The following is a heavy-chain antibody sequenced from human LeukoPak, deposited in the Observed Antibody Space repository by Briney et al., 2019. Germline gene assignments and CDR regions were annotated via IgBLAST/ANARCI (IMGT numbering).Heavy chain of an antibody. D-gene: IGHD1-7*01. J-gene: IGHJ4*02. V-gene: IGHV4-59*08. CDR3: ARVGPQYNWNCGSYYFDY. Sequence: SETLFLTCTVSGGSISSYYWSWIRQPPGRGLEWIGYIYYSGSTNYNPSLKSRVTISVDTSKNQFSLKLSSVTAADTAVYYCARVGPQYNWNCGSYYFDYWGQGTLVTVSS. CDR2: IYYSGST. CDR1: GGSISSYY.